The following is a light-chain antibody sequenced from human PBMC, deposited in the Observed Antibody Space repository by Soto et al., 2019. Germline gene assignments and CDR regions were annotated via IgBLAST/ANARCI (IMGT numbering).Light chain of an antibody. CDR3: QQYGSS. V-gene: IGKV3-20*01. Sequence: EIVLTQSPGTLSLSPGERATLSCRASQSVSSSSLAWYQQKPGQAPRLLIYGASSRATGIPDRFSGSGSGTDFTLTISRLEPEDFAVYYCQQYGSSFGGGTKVEIK. J-gene: IGKJ4*01. CDR2: GAS. CDR1: QSVSSSS.